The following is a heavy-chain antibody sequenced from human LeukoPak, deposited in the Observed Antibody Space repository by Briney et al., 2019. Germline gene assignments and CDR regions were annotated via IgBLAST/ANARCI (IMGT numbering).Heavy chain of an antibody. V-gene: IGHV5-51*01. D-gene: IGHD1-26*01. Sequence: GESMNFSCEASGYIFSNYLIGGVRQMPGKVLEWMGIIYPDDSDTTYGPSFQGQVTISADTSINTAYVQWTSLKASDTAMYYCASTEPRHHGFDLWGPGTKVTVSS. J-gene: IGHJ3*01. CDR2: IYPDDSDT. CDR1: GYIFSNYL. CDR3: ASTEPRHHGFDL.